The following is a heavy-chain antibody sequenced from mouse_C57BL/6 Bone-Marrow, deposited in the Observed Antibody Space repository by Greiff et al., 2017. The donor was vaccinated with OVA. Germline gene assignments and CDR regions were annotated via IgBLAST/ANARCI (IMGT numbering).Heavy chain of an antibody. D-gene: IGHD1-1*01. Sequence: DVKLVESGGGLVQPGGSLKLSCAASGFTFSDYYMYWVRQTPEKRLEWVAYISNGGGSTYYPDTVKGRFTISRDNAKNTLYRQMSRLKSDDTSMFYCARPSSSWYFDFWGTGTTVPVSS. CDR2: ISNGGGST. J-gene: IGHJ1*03. V-gene: IGHV5-12*01. CDR1: GFTFSDYY. CDR3: ARPSSSWYFDF.